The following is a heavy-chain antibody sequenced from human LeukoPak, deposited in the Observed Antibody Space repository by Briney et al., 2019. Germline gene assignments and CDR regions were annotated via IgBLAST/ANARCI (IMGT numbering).Heavy chain of an antibody. D-gene: IGHD3-22*01. J-gene: IGHJ4*02. CDR3: VRDEYYYDSSLDY. Sequence: SETLSLTCTVSGVSISNSHYYWGWIRQPPGKGLEWIGSLYYRGTTYYNPSLKSRVTILVDTSKNQFSLKLSSVTAADTAVYYCVRDEYYYDSSLDYWGQGTLVTVSS. V-gene: IGHV4-39*07. CDR2: LYYRGTT. CDR1: GVSISNSHYY.